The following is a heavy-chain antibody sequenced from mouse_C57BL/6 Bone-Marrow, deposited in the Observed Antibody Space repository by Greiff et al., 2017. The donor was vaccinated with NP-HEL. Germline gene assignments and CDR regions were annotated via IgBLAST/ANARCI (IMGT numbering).Heavy chain of an antibody. CDR3: ARGPYGTLDY. J-gene: IGHJ2*01. Sequence: QVQLQQPGAELVRPGSSVKLSCKASGYTFTSYWMHWVKQRPIQGLEWIGNIDPSDSETHYNQKFKDKATLTVDKSSSTAYMQLSSLTSEDSAVYYCARGPYGTLDYWGQGTTLTVSS. CDR2: IDPSDSET. CDR1: GYTFTSYW. D-gene: IGHD1-1*01. V-gene: IGHV1-52*01.